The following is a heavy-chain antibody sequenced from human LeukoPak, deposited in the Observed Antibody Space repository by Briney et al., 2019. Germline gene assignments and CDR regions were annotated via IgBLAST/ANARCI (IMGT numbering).Heavy chain of an antibody. J-gene: IGHJ4*02. D-gene: IGHD3-3*01. V-gene: IGHV5-51*01. CDR3: ARQNDFRLDY. CDR1: GSTFSSYW. CDR2: IYPGDSDT. Sequence: GESLKISCKGSGSTFSSYWIGWVRQVPGKGLEWMGIIYPGDSDTRYSPSLQGQVTISVDTSIGTAYLQWSSLKASDTAIYYCARQNDFRLDYWGQGTLVTVSS.